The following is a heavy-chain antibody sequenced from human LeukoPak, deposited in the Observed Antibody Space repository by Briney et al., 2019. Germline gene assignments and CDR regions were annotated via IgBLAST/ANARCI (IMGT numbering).Heavy chain of an antibody. CDR1: GGSISSYY. Sequence: SETLSLTCTVSGGSISSYYWSWIRQSPGKGLEWIGYIYYSGSTYYNPSLKSRVTISVDTSKNQFSLKLSSVTAADTAVYYCASISSSWYAVDYWGQGTLVTVSS. V-gene: IGHV4-59*01. J-gene: IGHJ4*02. CDR3: ASISSSWYAVDY. CDR2: IYYSGST. D-gene: IGHD6-13*01.